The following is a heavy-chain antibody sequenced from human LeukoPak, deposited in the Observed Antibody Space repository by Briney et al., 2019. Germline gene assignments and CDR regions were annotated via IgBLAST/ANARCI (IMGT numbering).Heavy chain of an antibody. CDR1: GGSISSYY. CDR3: AREDPQTTVPEGLDV. D-gene: IGHD4-17*01. J-gene: IGHJ6*04. Sequence: SETLSLTCTVSGGSISSYYWSWIRQPAGKGLEWIGRIYTSGSTNYNPSLKSRVTMSVDTSKNQFSLKLSSVTAADTAVYYCAREDPQTTVPEGLDVWGKGTTVIVSS. CDR2: IYTSGST. V-gene: IGHV4-4*07.